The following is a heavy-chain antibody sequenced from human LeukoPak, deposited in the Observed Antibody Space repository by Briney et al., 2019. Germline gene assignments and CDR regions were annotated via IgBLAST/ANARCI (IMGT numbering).Heavy chain of an antibody. D-gene: IGHD5-24*01. J-gene: IGHJ4*02. CDR3: ASLRDGYNFDY. CDR1: GGSISSSSYY. CDR2: IYYSGST. V-gene: IGHV4-39*01. Sequence: SETLSLTCTVSGGSISSSSYYWGWIRQPPGKGLEWIGTIYYSGSTYYNPSLKSRVTISVDTSKNQFSLKLSSVTAADTAVYYCASLRDGYNFDYWGQGTLVTVSS.